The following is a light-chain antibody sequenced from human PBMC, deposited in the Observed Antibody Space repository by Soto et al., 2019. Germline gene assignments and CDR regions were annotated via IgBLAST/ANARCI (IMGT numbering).Light chain of an antibody. CDR3: QQSYTTLWT. J-gene: IGKJ1*01. V-gene: IGKV1-39*01. CDR2: AAS. Sequence: IQMTQSPSSLSASVGDRVTITCRASQSISRYLNWYQQKPGKAPKLLMYAASSLPSGVPSRFSGSGSGTDFTLTINSLQSEDFATYYCQQSYTTLWTFGQGTKVEIK. CDR1: QSISRY.